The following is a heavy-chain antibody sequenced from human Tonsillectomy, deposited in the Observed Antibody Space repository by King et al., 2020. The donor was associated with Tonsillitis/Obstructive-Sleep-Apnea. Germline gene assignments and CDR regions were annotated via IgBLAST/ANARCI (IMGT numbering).Heavy chain of an antibody. Sequence: QLQESGPGLVKPSETLSLTCTVSGGSISSYYWSWIRQPPGKGLEWIGYIYYSGSTNYNPSLKSRVTISVDTSKNQFSLKLSSVTAADTAVYYCARQASRYCSSTSCYPSDYWGQGTLVTVSS. CDR1: GGSISSYY. J-gene: IGHJ4*02. D-gene: IGHD2-2*01. V-gene: IGHV4-59*01. CDR3: ARQASRYCSSTSCYPSDY. CDR2: IYYSGST.